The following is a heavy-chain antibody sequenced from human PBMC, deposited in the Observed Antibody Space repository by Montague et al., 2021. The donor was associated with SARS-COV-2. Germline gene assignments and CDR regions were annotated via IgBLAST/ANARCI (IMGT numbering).Heavy chain of an antibody. CDR3: ARSLLFSSLGDFDS. CDR1: GFSLISDGVG. D-gene: IGHD7-27*01. J-gene: IGHJ4*02. V-gene: IGHV2-5*01. CDR2: IFWNDDK. Sequence: PALVKPTQTLTLTCTFSGFSLISDGVGVGWIRQPPGKALEWLALIFWNDDKRYNSPLKNRLTVTKDTSKNQVVLTMTNMDPLDTGTYYCARSLLFSSLGDFDSWGQGTLVTVAS.